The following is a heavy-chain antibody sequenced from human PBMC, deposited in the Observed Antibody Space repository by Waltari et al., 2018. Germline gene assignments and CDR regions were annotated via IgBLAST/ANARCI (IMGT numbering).Heavy chain of an antibody. CDR1: GGSISYYP. CDR2: IYDTGSA. J-gene: IGHJ4*02. Sequence: QVQLQESGPGLVKPSETLSLNCIVSGGSISYYPWNGIRQPPGKGLEWIGFIYDTGSANYNPSLRGRVAMSADTSKNQFSLRLSSVTAADTAVYYCARYQCTNGVCYYFDYWGQGTLVTVSS. D-gene: IGHD2-8*01. V-gene: IGHV4-59*08. CDR3: ARYQCTNGVCYYFDY.